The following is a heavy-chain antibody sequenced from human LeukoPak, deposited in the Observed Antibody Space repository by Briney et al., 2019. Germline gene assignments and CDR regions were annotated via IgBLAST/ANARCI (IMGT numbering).Heavy chain of an antibody. D-gene: IGHD2-2*01. V-gene: IGHV3-11*04. CDR3: ARLIVILPVATDAFDI. CDR1: GFTFSDYS. CDR2: IRSSGNTI. J-gene: IGHJ3*02. Sequence: PGGSLRLSCAASGFTFSDYSMSWIRQAPGKGLGWVSYIRSSGNTIYYADSVKGRFTISRDNAKNSLYLQMNSLRAEDTAVYYCARLIVILPVATDAFDIWGQGTMVTVSS.